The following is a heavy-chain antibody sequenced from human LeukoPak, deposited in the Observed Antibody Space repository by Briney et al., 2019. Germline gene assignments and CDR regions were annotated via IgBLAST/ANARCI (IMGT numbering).Heavy chain of an antibody. Sequence: GASVKVSCKASGYNFTRQYMHWVGQAPGQGGEWMGWINPNSGGTNYAQKFQGRVTMTRDTSISTAYMELSRLRSDDTVVYYCAREQPYYYDSSGWLGYWGQGTLVTVSS. CDR1: GYNFTRQY. D-gene: IGHD3-22*01. V-gene: IGHV1-2*02. CDR2: INPNSGGT. CDR3: AREQPYYYDSSGWLGY. J-gene: IGHJ4*02.